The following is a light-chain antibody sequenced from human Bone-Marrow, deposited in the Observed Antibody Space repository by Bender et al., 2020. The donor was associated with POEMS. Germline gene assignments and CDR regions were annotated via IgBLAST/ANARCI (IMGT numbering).Light chain of an antibody. CDR3: QVWDSNSDHSVV. CDR1: SSNIGTNP. V-gene: IGLV1-44*01. CDR2: INN. Sequence: QSVLTQPPSASGTPGQRVTISCSGSSSNIGTNPVNWYQQLPGTAPKLLIYINNQRPSGVPDRFSGSNSGDTATLTISRVEDGDEADYFCQVWDSNSDHSVVFGGGTKLTVL. J-gene: IGLJ2*01.